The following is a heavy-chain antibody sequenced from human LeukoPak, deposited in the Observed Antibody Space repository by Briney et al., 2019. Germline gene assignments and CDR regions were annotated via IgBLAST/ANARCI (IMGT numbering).Heavy chain of an antibody. J-gene: IGHJ5*02. CDR3: ARVLSGSSWYGGRWFDP. Sequence: SETLSLTCTVSGGSISSYYWSWIRQPPGKGLEWIGYIYYSGSTNYNPSLKSRVTISVDTSENQFSLKLSSVTAADTAVYYCARVLSGSSWYGGRWFDPWGQGTLVTVSS. D-gene: IGHD6-13*01. V-gene: IGHV4-59*01. CDR2: IYYSGST. CDR1: GGSISSYY.